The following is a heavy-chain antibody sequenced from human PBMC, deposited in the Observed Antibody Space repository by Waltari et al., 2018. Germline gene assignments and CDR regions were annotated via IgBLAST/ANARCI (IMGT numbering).Heavy chain of an antibody. CDR3: ARGGVSDY. D-gene: IGHD3-10*01. V-gene: IGHV4-34*01. CDR2: INHSGST. Sequence: QVQLQQWGAGLLKPSETLSLTCAVYGGSFGGYYWSWIRQPPGKGLEWIGEINHSGSTNYNPSLKSRVTISVDTSKNQFSLKLSSVTAADTAVYYCARGGVSDYWGQGTLVTVSS. J-gene: IGHJ4*02. CDR1: GGSFGGYY.